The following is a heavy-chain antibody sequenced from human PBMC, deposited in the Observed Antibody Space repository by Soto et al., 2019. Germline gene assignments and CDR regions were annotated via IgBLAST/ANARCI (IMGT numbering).Heavy chain of an antibody. Sequence: EVQLVESGGGLVQPGGSLRLSCAASGFTFSSYEMKWVRQAPGKGLEWVSYISSSGSTIYYADSVKGRFTISRDNAKNSVSLQMNSQRAGAMAVYYCARDATHLVRCGGQGTLVTVSS. CDR1: GFTFSSYE. CDR3: ARDATHLVRC. V-gene: IGHV3-48*03. J-gene: IGHJ1*01. D-gene: IGHD1-26*01. CDR2: ISSSGSTI.